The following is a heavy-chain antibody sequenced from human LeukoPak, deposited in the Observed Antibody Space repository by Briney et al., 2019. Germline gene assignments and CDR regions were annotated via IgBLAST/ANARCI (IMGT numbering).Heavy chain of an antibody. V-gene: IGHV1-69-2*01. CDR1: GYTFTDYY. D-gene: IGHD4-17*01. CDR2: VDPEDGET. CDR3: ATVAATVTTGYAFDI. Sequence: RASVKISCKASGYTFTDYYMHWVQQAPGKGLEWMGRVDPEDGETIYAEKFQGRVTITADTSTDTAYMELSSLRSEDTAVYYCATVAATVTTGYAFDIWGQGTMVTVSS. J-gene: IGHJ3*02.